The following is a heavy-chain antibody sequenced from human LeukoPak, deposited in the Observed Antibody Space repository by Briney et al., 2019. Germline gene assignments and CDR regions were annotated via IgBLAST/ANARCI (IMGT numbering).Heavy chain of an antibody. D-gene: IGHD4-23*01. CDR1: EFAFSTYN. V-gene: IGHV3-48*02. J-gene: IGHJ4*02. CDR3: ARVAAGYSVNYFDY. CDR2: ISTGSSTT. Sequence: GGSLRLSCAASEFAFSTYNMNWVRQAPGKGLEWVSYISTGSSTTYYADSVKGRFTISRDNVENSLYLQMNSLRDEDTAVYYCARVAAGYSVNYFDYRGQGTLVTVSS.